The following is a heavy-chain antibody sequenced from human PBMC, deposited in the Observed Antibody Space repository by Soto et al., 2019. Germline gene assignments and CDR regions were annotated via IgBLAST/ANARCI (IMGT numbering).Heavy chain of an antibody. J-gene: IGHJ4*02. CDR1: GFTFSSYG. Sequence: PGGSLRLSCAASGFTFSSYGMHWVRQAPGKGLEWVAVISYDGSNKYYADSVKGRFTISRDNSKNTLYLQMNSLRAEDTAVYYCAKGLESGYYTPLYYWGQGTLVTVSS. CDR3: AKGLESGYYTPLYY. D-gene: IGHD3-3*01. V-gene: IGHV3-30*18. CDR2: ISYDGSNK.